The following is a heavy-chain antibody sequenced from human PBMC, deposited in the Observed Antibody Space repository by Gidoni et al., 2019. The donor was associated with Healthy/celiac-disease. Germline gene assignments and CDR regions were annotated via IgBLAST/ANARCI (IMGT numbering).Heavy chain of an antibody. J-gene: IGHJ2*01. D-gene: IGHD6-13*01. V-gene: IGHV4-34*01. CDR1: GGSFSGYY. CDR2: INHSGST. Sequence: QVQLQQWGAGLLKPSETLSLTCAVYGGSFSGYYWSWIRQPPGKGLEWIGEINHSGSTNYNPSLKSRVTISVDTSKNQFSLKLSSVTAADTAVYYCARGVRQQPTSHRYFDLWGRGTLVTVSS. CDR3: ARGVRQQPTSHRYFDL.